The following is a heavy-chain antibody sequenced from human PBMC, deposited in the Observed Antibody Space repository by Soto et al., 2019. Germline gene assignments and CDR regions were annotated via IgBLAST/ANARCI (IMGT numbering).Heavy chain of an antibody. J-gene: IGHJ4*02. CDR2: LTGRGST. D-gene: IGHD3-10*01. V-gene: IGHV3-23*01. CDR1: GFTFSSYA. CDR3: TTTMVRGNYYFDY. Sequence: GGSLRLSCAASGFTFSSYAMSWVRQAPGKGLEWVSGLTGRGSTNYADSVKGRFTISRDNSKNTLYLQMNSLKTEDTAVYYCTTTMVRGNYYFDYWGQGTLVTVSS.